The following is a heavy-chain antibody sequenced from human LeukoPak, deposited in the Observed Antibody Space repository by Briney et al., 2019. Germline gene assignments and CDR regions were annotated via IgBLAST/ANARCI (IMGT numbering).Heavy chain of an antibody. CDR2: ISPSDGAT. D-gene: IGHD2-15*01. CDR1: GNTXTNHN. V-gene: IGHV1-46*01. J-gene: IGHJ4*02. Sequence: ASVTVSCKASGNTXTNHNMHWVRLAPGQGLEWMGIISPSDGATNYAQKFQGRVTMTRDTSTSTVYMDLSSLKSEDTAVYYCAREVAAPYRFDDWGQGTLVTVSS. CDR3: AREVAAPYRFDD.